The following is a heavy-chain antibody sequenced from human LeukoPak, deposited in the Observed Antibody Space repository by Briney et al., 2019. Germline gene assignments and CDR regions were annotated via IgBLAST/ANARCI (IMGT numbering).Heavy chain of an antibody. CDR1: GGSFSGYY. D-gene: IGHD3-10*01. CDR3: ARRRATMVRGAPYYFDY. Sequence: SETLSLTCAVYGGSFSGYYWSWIRQPPGKGLEWIGEINHSGSTNYSPSLKSRVTISVDTSKNQFSLKLSSVTAADTAVYYCARRRATMVRGAPYYFDYWGQGTLVTVSS. V-gene: IGHV4-34*01. J-gene: IGHJ4*02. CDR2: INHSGST.